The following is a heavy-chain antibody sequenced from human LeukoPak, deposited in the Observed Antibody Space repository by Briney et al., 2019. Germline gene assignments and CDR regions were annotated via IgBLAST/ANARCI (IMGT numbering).Heavy chain of an antibody. D-gene: IGHD3-10*02. CDR3: AKDVDLFGELYFDS. Sequence: PGGSLRFSCVASEFTFTSYGMHWVRQAPGKGLEWVAFLRYDGSNRSYADSVKGRFTISRDNSKNTLYLQMNSLRAEDTAVYYCAKDVDLFGELYFDSWGQGTLVTVSS. CDR2: LRYDGSNR. J-gene: IGHJ4*02. V-gene: IGHV3-30*02. CDR1: EFTFTSYG.